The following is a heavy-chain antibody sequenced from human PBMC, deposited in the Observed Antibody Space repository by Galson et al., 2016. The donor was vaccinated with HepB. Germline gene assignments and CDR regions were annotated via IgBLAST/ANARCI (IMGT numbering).Heavy chain of an antibody. D-gene: IGHD3-22*01. CDR2: GHYSGST. CDR3: ARRHSDYPSDSKKYHGPYYFDY. CDR1: GDSISGTSYY. Sequence: LSLTCSVSGDSISGTSYYWNWIRQPPGKGPEWIGSGHYSGSTYYRPSLKSRVTISVDTSKNQFTLQLSSVTAADTAVYYCARRHSDYPSDSKKYHGPYYFDYWGQGTLVSVSS. V-gene: IGHV4-39*01. J-gene: IGHJ4*02.